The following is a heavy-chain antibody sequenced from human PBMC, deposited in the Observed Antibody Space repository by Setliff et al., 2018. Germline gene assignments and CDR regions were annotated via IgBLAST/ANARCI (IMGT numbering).Heavy chain of an antibody. D-gene: IGHD3-22*01. CDR2: INHSGTT. CDR1: GGSFTNYY. Sequence: PSETLSLTCTVYGGSFTNYYWGWVRQSPGKGLDWIGEINHSGTTNYDPSLEGRISISVDTSKRQFSLKVTSVTAADTAVYYCAREGPESDSSGYMDVWGQGTTVTVSS. CDR3: AREGPESDSSGYMDV. J-gene: IGHJ6*03. V-gene: IGHV4-34*01.